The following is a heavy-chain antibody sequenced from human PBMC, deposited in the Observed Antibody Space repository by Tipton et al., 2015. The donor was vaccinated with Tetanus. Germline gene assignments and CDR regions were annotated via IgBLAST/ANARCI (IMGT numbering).Heavy chain of an antibody. CDR3: ARATDPSGWTYFDF. V-gene: IGHV1-46*01. CDR1: GFPFSRPF. J-gene: IGHJ4*02. D-gene: IGHD6-19*01. CDR2: INPSGGGT. Sequence: QLVQSGAEVKKPGASVKLSCATSGFPFSRPFIHWARQAPGHGLEWMGLINPSGGGTTYAQKFRDRVTITRDTATSTAYMELSSLTSQDTAVYYCARATDPSGWTYFDFWGQGTLVPVSP.